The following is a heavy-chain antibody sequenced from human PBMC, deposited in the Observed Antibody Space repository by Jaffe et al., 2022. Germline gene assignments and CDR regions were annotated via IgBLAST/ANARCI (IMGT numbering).Heavy chain of an antibody. CDR2: ISGSGGST. CDR1: GFTFSSYA. CDR3: AKNGRHNWNYNTGWFDP. V-gene: IGHV3-23*01. Sequence: EVQLLESGGGLVQPGGSLRLSCAASGFTFSSYAMSWVRQAPGKGLEWVSAISGSGGSTYYADSVKGRFTISRDNSKNTLYLQMNSLRAEDTAVYYCAKNGRHNWNYNTGWFDPWGQGTLVTVSS. D-gene: IGHD1-7*01. J-gene: IGHJ5*02.